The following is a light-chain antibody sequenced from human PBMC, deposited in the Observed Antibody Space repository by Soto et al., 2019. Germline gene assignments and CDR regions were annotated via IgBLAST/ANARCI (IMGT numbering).Light chain of an antibody. CDR1: SSDVGGYNY. V-gene: IGLV2-8*01. Sequence: QSALTQPPSASGSPGQSVTISCTGTSSDVGGYNYVSWYQQHPGKPPKLMIYERSKPPSGVPDRFSCSKSGNTASVTVSGLQAEDEADYYCSSYAGSNNVVFGGGTKVTVL. J-gene: IGLJ2*01. CDR3: SSYAGSNNVV. CDR2: ERS.